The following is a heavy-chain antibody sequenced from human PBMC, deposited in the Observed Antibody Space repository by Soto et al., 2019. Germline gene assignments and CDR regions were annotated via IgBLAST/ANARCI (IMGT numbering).Heavy chain of an antibody. D-gene: IGHD4-17*01. CDR1: GSSIRDYF. CDR2: IYYSGRT. V-gene: IGHV4-59*01. J-gene: IGHJ4*02. Sequence: SETLSLTCTVSGSSIRDYFWTWIRQPPGKGLEWIGYIYYSGRTNYNPSLTSRVSISVDTSNNHFSLQLRSVTAADPAVYYCARVGGADFGDSGGLDYWGQGTMVTVSS. CDR3: ARVGGADFGDSGGLDY.